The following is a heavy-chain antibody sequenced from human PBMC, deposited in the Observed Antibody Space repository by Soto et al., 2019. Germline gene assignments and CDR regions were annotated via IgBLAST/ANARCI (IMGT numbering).Heavy chain of an antibody. CDR3: AQALVFTGGDGFDI. V-gene: IGHV4-31*02. D-gene: IGHD1-1*01. Sequence: QGRLQEWGPGLVKPSQTLSLKCSVSGGSITTGGRYWSLIRQLPGKCLEWIGDIYYRGNTYYNASLKSRVTISVEAAKNQLSLKLSSVTAADTAVYYCAQALVFTGGDGFDIWGQGRLVTVSS. CDR1: GGSITTGGRY. J-gene: IGHJ3*02. CDR2: IYYRGNT.